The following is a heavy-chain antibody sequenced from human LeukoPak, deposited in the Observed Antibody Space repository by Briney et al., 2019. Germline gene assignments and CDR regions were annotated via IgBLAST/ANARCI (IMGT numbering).Heavy chain of an antibody. CDR1: GGSFSGYY. Sequence: PSETLSLTCAVHGGSFSGYYWSWIRQPPGKGLEWIGEINHSGSTNYNPSLKSRVTISVDTSKNQFSLKLSSVTAADTAVYYCAREVRDGYNYFDYWGQGTLVTVSS. V-gene: IGHV4-34*01. CDR3: AREVRDGYNYFDY. CDR2: INHSGST. J-gene: IGHJ4*02. D-gene: IGHD5-24*01.